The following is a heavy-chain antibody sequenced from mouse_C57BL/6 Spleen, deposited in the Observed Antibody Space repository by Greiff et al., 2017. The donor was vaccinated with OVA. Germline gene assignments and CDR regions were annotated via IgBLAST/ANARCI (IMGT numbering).Heavy chain of an antibody. CDR3: ARWPRGNFFFDY. V-gene: IGHV1-76*01. J-gene: IGHJ2*01. D-gene: IGHD2-1*01. Sequence: QVQLQQSGAELVRPGASVKLSCKASGYTFTDYYINWVKQRPGQGLEWIARIYPGSGNTYYNEKFKGKATLTAEKSSSTAYMQLSSLTSEDSAVYFCARWPRGNFFFDYWGQGTTLTVSS. CDR1: GYTFTDYY. CDR2: IYPGSGNT.